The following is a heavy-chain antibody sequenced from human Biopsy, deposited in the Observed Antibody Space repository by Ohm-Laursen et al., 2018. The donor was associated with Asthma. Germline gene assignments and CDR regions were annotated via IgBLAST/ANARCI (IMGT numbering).Heavy chain of an antibody. J-gene: IGHJ4*02. CDR1: GDSINSGGYY. D-gene: IGHD2-15*01. CDR3: AGFCSGGNCPDH. V-gene: IGHV4-61*08. Sequence: SDTLSLTCRVSGDSINSGGYYWTWIRQPPGKGLEWIGNIHYSGSTYSNPSLKSRVTISVDTSKKQISLRLSSVIAADTAVYYCAGFCSGGNCPDHWGQGTLVTVSS. CDR2: IHYSGST.